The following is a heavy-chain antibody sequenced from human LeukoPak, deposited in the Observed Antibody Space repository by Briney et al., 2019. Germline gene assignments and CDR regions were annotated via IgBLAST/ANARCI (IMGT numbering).Heavy chain of an antibody. CDR3: ARHRDTLMVVEYYHGMDV. CDR2: VYYSGTT. D-gene: IGHD3-10*01. J-gene: IGHJ6*02. Sequence: PSETLSLTCTVSGGSLSRFYWSWIRQSPGKGLEWIGYVYYSGTTNYNPSLDGRLTISIDTSKNQFSLKLTSVTAADTAIYYCARHRDTLMVVEYYHGMDVWGQGTTVTVSS. CDR1: GGSLSRFY. V-gene: IGHV4-59*08.